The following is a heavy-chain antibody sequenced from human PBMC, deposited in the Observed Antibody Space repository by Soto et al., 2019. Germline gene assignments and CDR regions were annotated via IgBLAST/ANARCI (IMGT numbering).Heavy chain of an antibody. D-gene: IGHD3-16*01. CDR3: ARLGGGNYYYYGMDV. J-gene: IGHJ6*01. V-gene: IGHV5-51*01. CDR2: IYPGDSDT. Sequence: QKISCKGSGYSFTSYWIGWVRQMPGKGLEWMGIIYPGDSDTRYSPSFQGQVTISADKTISTAYLQWSSLKASDTAMYYCARLGGGNYYYYGMDVWGQGTTVTVSS. CDR1: GYSFTSYW.